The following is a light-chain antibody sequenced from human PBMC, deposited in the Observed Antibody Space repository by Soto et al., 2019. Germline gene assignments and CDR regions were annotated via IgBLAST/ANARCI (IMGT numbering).Light chain of an antibody. CDR1: QSVSSSY. J-gene: IGKJ1*01. CDR2: GAS. V-gene: IGKV3-20*01. CDR3: QQYGNSPWT. Sequence: EIVLTQSPGTLSLSPGERATLSCRASQSVSSSYLVWYQQKPGQAPTLLTYGASTRATGIPDRFSGSGSGTDFTLTISRLEPEDFAVYYCQQYGNSPWTFGQGTKVEI.